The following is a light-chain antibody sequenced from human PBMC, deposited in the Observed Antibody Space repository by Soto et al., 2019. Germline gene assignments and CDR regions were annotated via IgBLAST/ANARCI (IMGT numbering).Light chain of an antibody. CDR3: QQFDNIPFT. J-gene: IGKJ3*01. Sequence: DIQMTQSPSSLSASVEDRVTITCQASQDISNFLNWYQHKPGKAPKLLIYDASNLETGVPSRFSGSGSGKDFTLTISSLQPEDIATYYCQQFDNIPFTFGPGTKVDIK. V-gene: IGKV1-33*01. CDR2: DAS. CDR1: QDISNF.